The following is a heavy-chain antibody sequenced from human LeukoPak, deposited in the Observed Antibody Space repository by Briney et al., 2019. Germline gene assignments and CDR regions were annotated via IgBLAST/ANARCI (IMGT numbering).Heavy chain of an antibody. D-gene: IGHD4-17*01. CDR3: AREVGDSWAFDY. CDR1: GFTLSNYN. CDR2: ITSSSCYK. V-gene: IGHV3-21*01. Sequence: PGGSLRLSCAASGFTLSNYNMNWVRQAPGKGLEWVSAITSSSCYKFYADSVKGRFTISRDNDKNSLYLEKKSVRAEDAAVYYCAREVGDSWAFDYWGQGTLVTVSS. J-gene: IGHJ4*02.